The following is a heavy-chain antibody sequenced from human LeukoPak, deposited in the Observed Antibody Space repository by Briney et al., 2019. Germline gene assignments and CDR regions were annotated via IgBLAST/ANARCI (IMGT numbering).Heavy chain of an antibody. Sequence: GRSLRLSCAASGFTFDDYAMHWVRQAPGKGLEWVSGISWNSGSIGYADSVKGRFTISRDNAKNSLYLQMNSLRAEDTAVYYCAHTAMGSYYYYYGMDVWGQGTTVTVSS. V-gene: IGHV3-9*01. CDR3: AHTAMGSYYYYYGMDV. CDR2: ISWNSGSI. CDR1: GFTFDDYA. J-gene: IGHJ6*02. D-gene: IGHD5-18*01.